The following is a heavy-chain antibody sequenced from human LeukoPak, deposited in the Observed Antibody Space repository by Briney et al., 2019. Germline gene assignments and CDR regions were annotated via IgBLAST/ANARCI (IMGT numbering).Heavy chain of an antibody. Sequence: PSETLSLTCIVSGASISSSDYYWAWIRQPPGKGLEWIGNIYSSGSTYYNPSLKSRVTISTDTSNNQFSLKLTSLTAADTAVYFCAMPFGYWGQGTLVTVSS. CDR3: AMPFGY. CDR1: GASISSSDYY. CDR2: IYSSGST. V-gene: IGHV4-39*01. J-gene: IGHJ4*02.